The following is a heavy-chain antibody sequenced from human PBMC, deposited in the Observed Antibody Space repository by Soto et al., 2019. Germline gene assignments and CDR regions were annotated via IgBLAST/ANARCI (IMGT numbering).Heavy chain of an antibody. CDR3: AKAGPMYYEVWSDFSYGMDV. J-gene: IGHJ6*02. Sequence: EEQLLESGGGLVQPGGSLRLSCATSGFTFSSYAMSWVRQAPGKGLEWVSAIRGSGGSTYYVDSVKGRFTISRDNTKNTLYLQMNRLRAEDTAVYYCAKAGPMYYEVWSDFSYGMDVWGQGTTVTVSS. CDR1: GFTFSSYA. V-gene: IGHV3-23*01. CDR2: IRGSGGST. D-gene: IGHD3-3*01.